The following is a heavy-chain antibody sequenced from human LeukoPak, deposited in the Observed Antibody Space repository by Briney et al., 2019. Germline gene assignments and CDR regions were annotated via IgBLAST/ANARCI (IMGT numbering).Heavy chain of an antibody. CDR2: IWYDGSNK. D-gene: IGHD5-12*01. CDR3: ARGAPEAWLRLLIRYYYYGMDV. V-gene: IGHV3-33*01. Sequence: PGGSLRLSCTASGFTFGDYALSWVRQAPGKGLEWVAVIWYDGSNKYYADSVKGRFTISRDNSKNTLYLQMNSLRAEDTAVYYCARGAPEAWLRLLIRYYYYGMDVWGQGTTVTVSS. CDR1: GFTFGDYA. J-gene: IGHJ6*02.